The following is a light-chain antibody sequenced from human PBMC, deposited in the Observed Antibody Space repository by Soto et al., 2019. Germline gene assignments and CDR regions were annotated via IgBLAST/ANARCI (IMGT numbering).Light chain of an antibody. V-gene: IGLV1-40*01. J-gene: IGLJ3*02. CDR3: QSYDIKRSASL. CDR2: DNT. Sequence: QSVLTQPPSVSGAPGQRVTISCTGSSSNTGAGYDVHWYRQLPGTAPRLLIYDNTNRPSGVPDRFSGSKSGTSASLAITGLPAEDEADYYGQSYDIKRSASLFGGGTQLTVL. CDR1: SSNTGAGYD.